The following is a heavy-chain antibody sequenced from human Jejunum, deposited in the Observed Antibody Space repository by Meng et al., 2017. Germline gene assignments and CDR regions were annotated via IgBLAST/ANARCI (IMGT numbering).Heavy chain of an antibody. D-gene: IGHD4-17*01. J-gene: IGHJ4*02. CDR2: IHKSGNT. CDR3: ARETVVTTRFYDY. Sequence: QEPLRVVVPVLVTPSQTRSLTGTVSGASISSDSQYWTWIRQHPGKGLEWIGYIHKSGNTYYSPSLESRISMAVDTSKNQFSLKLNSVTAADTAVYYCARETVVTTRFYDYWGQGTLVTVSS. V-gene: IGHV4-31*03. CDR1: GASISSDSQY.